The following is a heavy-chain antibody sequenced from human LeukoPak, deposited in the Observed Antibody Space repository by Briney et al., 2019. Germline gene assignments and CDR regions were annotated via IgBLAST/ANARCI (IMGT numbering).Heavy chain of an antibody. CDR1: GFTFSSYA. V-gene: IGHV3-23*01. CDR2: ISGSGGST. D-gene: IGHD1-26*01. J-gene: IGHJ4*02. Sequence: GGSLRLSCAASGFTFSSYAMSWVRQAPGKGLEWVSAISGSGGSTYYADSVKGRFTISRDNSKNTLYLQMNSLRAEDTAVYYCAKAGEPYGRKGGATPINWGQGTLVTVSS. CDR3: AKAGEPYGRKGGATPIN.